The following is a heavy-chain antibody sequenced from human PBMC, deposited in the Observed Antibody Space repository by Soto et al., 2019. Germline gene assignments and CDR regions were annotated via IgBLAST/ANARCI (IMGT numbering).Heavy chain of an antibody. CDR1: GFTLSEYG. V-gene: IGHV3-23*01. CDR3: ATSNYGEGD. Sequence: ELQVLESGGGLVQPGGSLRLTCAASGFTLSEYGTSWVRQAPGKGLEWVSVVSGSGDSTYYTDSVKGRFTISRDSSKNTVCLQMNSLRAEDTAVYYCATSNYGEGDWGQGTLVTVSS. J-gene: IGHJ4*02. CDR2: VSGSGDST. D-gene: IGHD3-10*01.